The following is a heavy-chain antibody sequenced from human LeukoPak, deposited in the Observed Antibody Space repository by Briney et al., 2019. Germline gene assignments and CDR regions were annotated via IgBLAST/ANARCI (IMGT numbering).Heavy chain of an antibody. Sequence: SVKVSCKASGGTFSSYAISWVRQAPGQGLEWMGGIIPIFGTANYAQKFQGRVTITTDESTSTAYMELSSLRSEDTAVYYCARDYSSGYYYAPFDYWGQGTLITVSS. CDR2: IIPIFGTA. V-gene: IGHV1-69*05. J-gene: IGHJ4*02. CDR1: GGTFSSYA. CDR3: ARDYSSGYYYAPFDY. D-gene: IGHD3-22*01.